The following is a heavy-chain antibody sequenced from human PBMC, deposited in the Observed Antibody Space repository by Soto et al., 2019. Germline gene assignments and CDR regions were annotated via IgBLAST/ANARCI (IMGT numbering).Heavy chain of an antibody. V-gene: IGHV3-30*18. CDR1: GFTFSSYG. CDR3: AKRGYSSSWYPDY. J-gene: IGHJ4*02. D-gene: IGHD6-13*01. CDR2: ISYDGSNK. Sequence: QVQLVESGGGVVQPGRSLRLSCAASGFTFSSYGMHWVRQAPGKGLEWVAVISYDGSNKYYADSVKGRFTISRDNSKNPRYLQRNSLRAEDTAVYYGAKRGYSSSWYPDYGGQGTLVTVSS.